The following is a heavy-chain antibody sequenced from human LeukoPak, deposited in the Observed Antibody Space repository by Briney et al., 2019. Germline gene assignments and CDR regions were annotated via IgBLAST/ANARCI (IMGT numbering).Heavy chain of an antibody. Sequence: AGGSLRLSCAASRFTFSTYVMTWVRRAPGKGLECVSSISAGGSFTYYADAVKGRFTISRDNSMNTLYLQMDSMRAEDTAVYHCAKVITTIGVVEASKKYYYMDVWGKGTTVTVSS. CDR2: ISAGGSFT. CDR3: AKVITTIGVVEASKKYYYMDV. V-gene: IGHV3-23*01. D-gene: IGHD3-3*01. CDR1: RFTFSTYV. J-gene: IGHJ6*03.